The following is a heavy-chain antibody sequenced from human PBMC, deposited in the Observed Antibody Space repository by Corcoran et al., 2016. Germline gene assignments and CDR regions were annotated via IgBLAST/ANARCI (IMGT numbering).Heavy chain of an antibody. V-gene: IGHV3-53*01. D-gene: IGHD2-2*01. CDR1: GFTVSSNY. Sequence: EVQLVESGGGLIQPGGSLRLSCAASGFTVSSNYMSWVRQAPGKGLEWVSVIYSGGSTYYADCVKGRFTISRDNSENTRYLQMNSLRAEDTAVYYCARGCCSSTSCFGAPSCSGASCAGWFDPWGQGTLVTVSS. CDR3: ARGCCSSTSCFGAPSCSGASCAGWFDP. CDR2: IYSGGST. J-gene: IGHJ5*02.